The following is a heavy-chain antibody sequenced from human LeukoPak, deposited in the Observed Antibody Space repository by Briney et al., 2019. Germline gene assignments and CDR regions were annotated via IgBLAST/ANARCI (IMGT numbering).Heavy chain of an antibody. D-gene: IGHD4-17*01. J-gene: IGHJ4*02. CDR2: ISRSSDYT. CDR1: GFTFSTYS. Sequence: GGSLRLSCAASGFTFSTYSMNWVRLAPGKGLEWVSSISRSSDYTDYADSVKGRFTISRDNAKNSLYLQMNSLRAEDTAVYYCAREFLKDYGDRGWGQGTLVTVPS. CDR3: AREFLKDYGDRG. V-gene: IGHV3-21*01.